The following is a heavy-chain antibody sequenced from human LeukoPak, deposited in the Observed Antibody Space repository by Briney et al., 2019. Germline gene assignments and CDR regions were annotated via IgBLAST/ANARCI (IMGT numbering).Heavy chain of an antibody. V-gene: IGHV3-48*01. CDR2: ISSSSSTI. Sequence: GGSLRLSCAASGFTFSSYSMNWVRQAPGKGLEWVSYISSSSSTIYYADSVKGRFTISRDNAKNSLYLQMNSLRAEDTAVYYCARGGGYSYVAYYFDYWGQGTLVTVSS. CDR1: GFTFSSYS. D-gene: IGHD5-18*01. CDR3: ARGGGYSYVAYYFDY. J-gene: IGHJ4*02.